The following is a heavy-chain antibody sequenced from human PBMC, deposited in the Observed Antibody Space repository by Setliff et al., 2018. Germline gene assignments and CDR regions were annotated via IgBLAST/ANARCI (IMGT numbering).Heavy chain of an antibody. CDR3: SRETWYDEGYSYMDV. D-gene: IGHD1-1*01. CDR2: INTNTGNP. J-gene: IGHJ6*03. Sequence: ASVKVSCKASGYTFTSNLINWVRQAPGQGLEWMGWINTNTGNPTYSQGFTGRIVFSLEASANTAYLQISNLETEDTGVYYCSRETWYDEGYSYMDVWSQGTAVTVSS. CDR1: GYTFTSNL. V-gene: IGHV7-4-1*02.